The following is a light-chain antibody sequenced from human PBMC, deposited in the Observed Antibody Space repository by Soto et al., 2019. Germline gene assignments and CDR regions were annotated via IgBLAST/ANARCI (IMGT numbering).Light chain of an antibody. CDR1: QGVYRN. V-gene: IGKV3-15*01. CDR2: GAS. J-gene: IGKJ1*01. CDR3: LQYQSWPMWT. Sequence: EIVMTQSPGTLSVSPGERAALTCRASQGVYRNLAWYQQKPGQAPRLLIFGASTRAAGIPARFSGSGSGTEFTLTISSLQSDDFAVYYCLQYQSWPMWTFGQGTRVEIK.